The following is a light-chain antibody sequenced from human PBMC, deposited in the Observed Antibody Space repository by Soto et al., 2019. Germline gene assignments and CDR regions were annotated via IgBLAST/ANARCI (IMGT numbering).Light chain of an antibody. V-gene: IGKV1-13*02. J-gene: IGKJ1*01. CDR2: DVS. CDR3: QHYHSYPWT. CDR1: QDIRGA. Sequence: AIQLTQSPSSLSASVGDRVTITCRASQDIRGALAWYQQKPGKAPKLLIYDVSSLESGVPSRFSGSGSGTDFTFTISSLQPEDFATYYRQHYHSYPWTFGQGTTVEI.